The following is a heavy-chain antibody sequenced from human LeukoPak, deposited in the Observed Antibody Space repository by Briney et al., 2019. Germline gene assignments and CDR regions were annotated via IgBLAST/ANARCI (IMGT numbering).Heavy chain of an antibody. D-gene: IGHD3-10*01. Sequence: PGGSLRLSCAASGFTFSSYGMHWVRQAPGKGLEWVAFIRYDGSNKYYADSVKGRFTISRDNSKNTLYLQMNNLRAEDTAVYYCAKGGAMVRGVTALWDYYYYMDVWGKGTTVTISS. CDR2: IRYDGSNK. V-gene: IGHV3-30*02. CDR3: AKGGAMVRGVTALWDYYYYMDV. CDR1: GFTFSSYG. J-gene: IGHJ6*03.